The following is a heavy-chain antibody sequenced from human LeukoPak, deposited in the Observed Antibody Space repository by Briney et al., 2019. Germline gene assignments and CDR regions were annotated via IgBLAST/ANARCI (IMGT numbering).Heavy chain of an antibody. V-gene: IGHV1-2*02. D-gene: IGHD1-1*01. Sequence: GASVKVSCKASEYTFTGYYIHWVRQAPGQGLEWMGWINPNSGDTHYAQNFQGRVTMTRDTSISTAYMELSRLRSDDTAVYYCARDPTTGTIRWAAFDIWGQGTMVTVSS. CDR3: ARDPTTGTIRWAAFDI. CDR2: INPNSGDT. J-gene: IGHJ3*02. CDR1: EYTFTGYY.